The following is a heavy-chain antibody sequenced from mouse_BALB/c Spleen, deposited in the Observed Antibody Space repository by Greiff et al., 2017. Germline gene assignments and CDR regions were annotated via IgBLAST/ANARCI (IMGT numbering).Heavy chain of an antibody. V-gene: IGHV5-6*01. D-gene: IGHD2-1*01. CDR3: ARQGYGIAWFAY. CDR1: GFTFSSYG. J-gene: IGHJ3*01. CDR2: ISSGGSYT. Sequence: EVQLVESGGDLVKPGGSLKLSCAASGFTFSSYGMSWVRQTPDKRLEWVATISSGGSYTYYPDSVKGRFTISRDNAKNTLYLQMSSLKSEDTAMYYCARQGYGIAWFAYWGQGTLVTVSA.